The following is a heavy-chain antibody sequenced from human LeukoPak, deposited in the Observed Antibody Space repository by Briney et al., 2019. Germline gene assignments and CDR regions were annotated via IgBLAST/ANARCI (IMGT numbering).Heavy chain of an antibody. CDR1: GFTFSSYW. J-gene: IGHJ4*02. CDR3: ARDLSAARPNYYFDY. CDR2: IKQDGSEK. D-gene: IGHD6-6*01. V-gene: IGHV3-7*01. Sequence: PGGSLRLSCAASGFTFSSYWMSWVRQAPGKGLEWVANIKQDGSEKYYVDSVKGRFTISRDNAKNSLYLQMNSLRAEDTAVYYCARDLSAARPNYYFDYWGQGTLVTVSS.